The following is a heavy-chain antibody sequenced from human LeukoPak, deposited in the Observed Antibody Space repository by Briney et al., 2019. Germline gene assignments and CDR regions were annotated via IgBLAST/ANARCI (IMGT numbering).Heavy chain of an antibody. J-gene: IGHJ6*03. D-gene: IGHD3-10*01. CDR1: GYTFTSYD. V-gene: IGHV1-8*01. Sequence: GASVKVSCKASGYTFTSYDINWVRQATGQGLEWMGWMNPNRGNTGYAQRFQGRVTMTRNTSISTAYMELSSLRSEDTAVYYCARVPENRLLWFGHYYMDVWGKGTTVTVSS. CDR2: MNPNRGNT. CDR3: ARVPENRLLWFGHYYMDV.